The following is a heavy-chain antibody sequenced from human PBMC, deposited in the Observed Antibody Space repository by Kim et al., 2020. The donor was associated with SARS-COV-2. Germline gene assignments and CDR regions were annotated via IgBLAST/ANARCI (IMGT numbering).Heavy chain of an antibody. D-gene: IGHD3-10*01. V-gene: IGHV3-7*01. J-gene: IGHJ4*02. CDR2: IKYDGNEK. CDR1: GFLFTNYW. CDR3: ARDGVRGVNSLGY. Sequence: GGSLRLSCASSGFLFTNYWMSWVRQAPGRGLEWVANIKYDGNEKYYADSVKGRFTISRDNAKNSVFLEMNSLRAEDTAVYYCARDGVRGVNSLGYWAPGSLVTVSS.